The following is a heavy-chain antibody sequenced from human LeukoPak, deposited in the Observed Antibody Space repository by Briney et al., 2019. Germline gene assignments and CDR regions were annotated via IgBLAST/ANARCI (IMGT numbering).Heavy chain of an antibody. CDR3: ARAGDIGSYFYYYYMDV. Sequence: ASVKLSRKASGYTFTSYDINWVRQAPGQGLEWMGWMNPNSGNTGYAQKFQGRVTITRNTSISTAYMELSSLRSEDTAVYYCARAGDIGSYFYYYYMDVWGKGTTVTVSS. J-gene: IGHJ6*03. V-gene: IGHV1-8*03. CDR2: MNPNSGNT. CDR1: GYTFTSYD. D-gene: IGHD5-12*01.